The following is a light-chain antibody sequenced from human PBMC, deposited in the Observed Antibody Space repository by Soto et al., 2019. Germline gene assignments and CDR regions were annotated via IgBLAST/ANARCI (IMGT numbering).Light chain of an antibody. CDR3: SSYTSSSTVV. J-gene: IGLJ2*01. CDR2: EVS. CDR1: ISDVGGYNY. Sequence: QSSLTQPASLSGSPGQSITISCTGTISDVGGYNYVSWYQQHPGKAPKLMIYEVSNRPSGVSNRFSGSKSGDTASLTISGLQAEDEADYYCSSYTSSSTVVFGGGTQLTVL. V-gene: IGLV2-14*01.